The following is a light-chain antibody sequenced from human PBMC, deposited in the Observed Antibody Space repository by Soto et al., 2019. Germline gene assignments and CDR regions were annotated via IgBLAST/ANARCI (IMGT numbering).Light chain of an antibody. V-gene: IGKV3-20*01. Sequence: EIVLTHSPSTLSLSPGGRSTLACRASQSVSSYLAWYQQKPGQAPRLLIYDASNRATGIPVRFSGSSYGTDFNLIISRLEPEDVAVYYCQQYGSLPKTFGQGTKVDIK. J-gene: IGKJ1*01. CDR1: QSVSSY. CDR2: DAS. CDR3: QQYGSLPKT.